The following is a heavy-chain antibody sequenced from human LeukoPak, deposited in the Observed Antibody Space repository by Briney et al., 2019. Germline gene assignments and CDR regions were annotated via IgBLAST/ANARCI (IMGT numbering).Heavy chain of an antibody. CDR2: ISSSSGTI. CDR1: GFTFSIYS. CDR3: AKGGGTFDP. Sequence: PGGSLRLSCAASGFTFSIYSMNWVRQAPGKGLEWVSSISSSSGTIYYGDSVKGRFTISRDNAKNSVYLQMNSLRAEDTAVYYCAKGGGTFDPWGQGTLVTVSS. J-gene: IGHJ5*02. D-gene: IGHD3-10*01. V-gene: IGHV3-48*01.